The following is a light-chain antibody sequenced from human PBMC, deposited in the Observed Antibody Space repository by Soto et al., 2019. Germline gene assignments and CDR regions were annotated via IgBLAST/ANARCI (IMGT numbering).Light chain of an antibody. J-gene: IGLJ2*01. Sequence: QSALTQPASVSGSPGQSITISCTGSSGDIGDYKYVSWYKQHPGKAPKLMIYDVSNRPSWVSNRFSASKSGNTASLTISGLQADDEDDYYCSSYTSTNFVIFGGGTKLTVL. V-gene: IGLV2-14*01. CDR2: DVS. CDR3: SSYTSTNFVI. CDR1: SGDIGDYKY.